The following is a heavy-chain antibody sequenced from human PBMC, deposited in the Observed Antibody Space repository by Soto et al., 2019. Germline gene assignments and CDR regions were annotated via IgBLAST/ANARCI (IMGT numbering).Heavy chain of an antibody. CDR1: GGSLSGYY. CDR2: INHSGST. Sequence: PSKPLALTCAVSGGSLSGYYWSWIRQPPGKGLEWIGEINHSGSTNYNPSLKSRVTISVDTSKNQFSLKLSSVTAADTAVYYCARVVTVIGYVDYAFDDWGPRILVTV. CDR3: ARVVTVIGYVDYAFDD. V-gene: IGHV4-34*01. D-gene: IGHD5-12*01. J-gene: IGHJ4*02.